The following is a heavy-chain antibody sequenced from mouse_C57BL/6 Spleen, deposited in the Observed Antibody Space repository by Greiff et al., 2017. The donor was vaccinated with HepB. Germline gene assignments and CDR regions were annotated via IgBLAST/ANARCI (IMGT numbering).Heavy chain of an antibody. V-gene: IGHV5-4*03. D-gene: IGHD2-3*01. Sequence: EVKVVESGGGLVKPGGSLKLSCAASGFTFSSYAMSWVRQTPEKRLEWVATISDGGSYTYYPDNVKGRFTISRDNAKNNLYLQMSHLKSEDTAMYYCARVDGYSYAMDYWGQGTSVTVSS. J-gene: IGHJ4*01. CDR3: ARVDGYSYAMDY. CDR2: ISDGGSYT. CDR1: GFTFSSYA.